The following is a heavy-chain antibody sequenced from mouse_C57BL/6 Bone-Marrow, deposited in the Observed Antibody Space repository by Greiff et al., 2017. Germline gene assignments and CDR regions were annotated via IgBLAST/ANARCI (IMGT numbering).Heavy chain of an antibody. J-gene: IGHJ3*01. V-gene: IGHV1-64*01. CDR1: CYTFTSYW. CDR3: ARGRYGSRAWFAY. D-gene: IGHD1-1*01. CDR2: IHPNSGST. Sequence: QVQLQQPGAELVKPGASVKLSCKASCYTFTSYWMHWVKQRPGQGLEWIGMIHPNSGSTNYNEKFKSKATLTVDKSSSTAYIQLSSLTSEDSAVYYCARGRYGSRAWFAYWGQGTLVTVSA.